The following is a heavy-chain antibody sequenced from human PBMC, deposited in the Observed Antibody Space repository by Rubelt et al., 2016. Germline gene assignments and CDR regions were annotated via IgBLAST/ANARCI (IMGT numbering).Heavy chain of an antibody. D-gene: IGHD6-19*01. J-gene: IGHJ5*02. CDR2: IYYSGST. Sequence: QLQLQESGPGLVKPSETLSLTCTVSGGSISSSSYYWGWIRQPPGKGLEWIGSIYYSGSTYYNPSLVSRVTISVDTSKNQFSLKLSSVTAADTAVYYCARHRLAVAGPGWSDPWGQGTLVTVSS. CDR3: ARHRLAVAGPGWSDP. CDR1: GGSISSSSYY. V-gene: IGHV4-39*01.